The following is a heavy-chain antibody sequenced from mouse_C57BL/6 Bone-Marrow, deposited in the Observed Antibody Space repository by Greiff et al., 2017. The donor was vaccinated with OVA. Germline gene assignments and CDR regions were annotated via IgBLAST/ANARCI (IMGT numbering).Heavy chain of an antibody. D-gene: IGHD2-4*01. J-gene: IGHJ4*01. CDR3: ATRYDDDAMDC. CDR1: GFSLTSYG. Sequence: VQRVESGPGLVAPSQCLSITCTVSGFSLTSYGVDWVRQPPGKGLEWLGLIWGGGSTNSNSALMPRLSISKDNTKSQVYLRMNSLQTDDTAMYYCATRYDDDAMDCWGQGTSVTVSS. CDR2: IWGGGST. V-gene: IGHV2-9*01.